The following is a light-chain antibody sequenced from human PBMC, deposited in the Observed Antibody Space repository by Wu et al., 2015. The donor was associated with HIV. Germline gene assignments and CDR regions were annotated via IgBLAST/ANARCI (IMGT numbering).Light chain of an antibody. CDR1: QTVNRN. V-gene: IGKV3-15*01. J-gene: IGKJ4*01. Sequence: ILMTQSPATLSVSPGERATLSCRASQTVNRNLAWCQQRPGQAPRLLIYDVDIRATGISARFTGSGFGTDFTLTISGLRSDDVAIYYCQHYTHWPPLTFGGGTRVEIK. CDR3: QHYTHWPPLT. CDR2: DVD.